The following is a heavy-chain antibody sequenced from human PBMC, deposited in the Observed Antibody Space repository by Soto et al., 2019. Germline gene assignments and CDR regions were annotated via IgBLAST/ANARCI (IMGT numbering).Heavy chain of an antibody. CDR3: ATDFGIWFGDFDAFHI. J-gene: IGHJ3*02. CDR2: ISAYNGNT. Sequence: GASVKGSCKASGDNFTGYGISWVRQAPGQGLEWMGWISAYNGNTDYAQNLQGRVSMTTETSTSTAFMELRGLRSDDTAVYYCATDFGIWFGDFDAFHIWGPGTMVTV. V-gene: IGHV1-18*01. CDR1: GDNFTGYG. D-gene: IGHD3-10*01.